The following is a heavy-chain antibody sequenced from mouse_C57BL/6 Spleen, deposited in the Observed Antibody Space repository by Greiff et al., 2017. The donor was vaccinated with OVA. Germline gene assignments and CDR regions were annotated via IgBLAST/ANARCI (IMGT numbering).Heavy chain of an antibody. Sequence: QVQLQQSGPELVKPGASVKISCKASGYAFSSSWMNWVKQRPGKGLEWIGRIYPGDGDTNYNGKFKGKATLTADKSSSTAYMQLSSLTSEDSAVYFCARWDTTGGFAYWGQGTLVTDSA. CDR3: ARWDTTGGFAY. D-gene: IGHD1-1*01. J-gene: IGHJ3*01. CDR2: IYPGDGDT. CDR1: GYAFSSSW. V-gene: IGHV1-82*01.